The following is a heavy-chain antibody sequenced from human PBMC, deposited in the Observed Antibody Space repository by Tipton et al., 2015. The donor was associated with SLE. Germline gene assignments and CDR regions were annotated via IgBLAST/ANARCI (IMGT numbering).Heavy chain of an antibody. D-gene: IGHD6-19*01. J-gene: IGHJ3*02. V-gene: IGHV3-30*04. CDR2: MSPDGSYE. CDR1: GFTFSSYT. Sequence: QLVQSGGGVVQPGRSLRLSCAASGFTFSSYTMHWVRQAPGKGLEWVAIMSPDGSYEYYADSVKGRFTISRDNSKNTLYLQMNSLRAEDTAVYYCVREGRSSGRAPAFDIWGQGTMVAVSS. CDR3: VREGRSSGRAPAFDI.